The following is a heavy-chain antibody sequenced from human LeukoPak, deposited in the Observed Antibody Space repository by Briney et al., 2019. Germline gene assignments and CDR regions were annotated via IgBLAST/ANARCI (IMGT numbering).Heavy chain of an antibody. D-gene: IGHD3-16*01. V-gene: IGHV3-48*01. CDR3: ARDHNWGFDY. Sequence: GGSLRLSCAASGFIFSSYSMNWVRQAPGKGLEWVSYITDTGGANYYADSVKGRFTISRDNAKNSLYLQVSSLRGEDTGIYYCARDHNWGFDYWGQGILVTVSS. J-gene: IGHJ4*02. CDR2: ITDTGGAN. CDR1: GFIFSSYS.